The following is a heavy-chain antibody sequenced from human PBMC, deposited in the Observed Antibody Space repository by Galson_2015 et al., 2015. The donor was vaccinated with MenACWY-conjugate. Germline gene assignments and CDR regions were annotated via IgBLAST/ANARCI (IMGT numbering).Heavy chain of an antibody. D-gene: IGHD2-2*01. Sequence: SVKVSCKASGYTLTNYAMHWVRQAPGQRLEWMGWINAGNGNTKYSQKFQGRVTITSDTSASTAYMELRSLRSEDTAVYYCAREIVVAPAASRGDYYYGMDVWGQGTTVTVSS. J-gene: IGHJ6*02. CDR1: GYTLTNYA. V-gene: IGHV1-3*01. CDR3: AREIVVAPAASRGDYYYGMDV. CDR2: INAGNGNT.